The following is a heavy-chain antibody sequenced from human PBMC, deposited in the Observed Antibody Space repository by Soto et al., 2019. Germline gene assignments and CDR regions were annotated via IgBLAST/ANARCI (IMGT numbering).Heavy chain of an antibody. CDR1: GFTVSSNY. D-gene: IGHD6-19*01. J-gene: IGHJ4*02. V-gene: IGHV3-66*01. CDR3: ASVRYTSGQSLDY. CDR2: IYSGGST. Sequence: PGGSLRLSCAASGFTVSSNYMSWVRQVPGKGLEWVSLIYSGGSTYYADSVKGRFTISRDNSKNTLYLQMNSLRAEDTAVYYCASVRYTSGQSLDYWGQGTLVTAPQ.